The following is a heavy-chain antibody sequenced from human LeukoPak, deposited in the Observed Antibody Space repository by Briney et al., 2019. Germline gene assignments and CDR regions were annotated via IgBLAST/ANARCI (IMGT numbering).Heavy chain of an antibody. D-gene: IGHD3-22*01. V-gene: IGHV3-23*01. CDR2: ISGSGGST. Sequence: GGSLRLSCAASGFTFSSYAMSWVRQAPGKGLEWVSAISGSGGSTYYADSVKGRFTISRDNSKNTLYLQMNSLRAEDTAVYYCAKDPTMMFPGYYGMDVWGQGTTVTVSS. CDR3: AKDPTMMFPGYYGMDV. J-gene: IGHJ6*02. CDR1: GFTFSSYA.